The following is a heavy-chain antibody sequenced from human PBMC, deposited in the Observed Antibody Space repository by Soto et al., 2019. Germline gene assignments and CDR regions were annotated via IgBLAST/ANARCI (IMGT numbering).Heavy chain of an antibody. CDR1: GGTFSSYA. J-gene: IGHJ6*02. CDR2: IIPIFGTA. CDR3: ARTQYSSSQTSYYYGMDV. Sequence: GASVKGSCKASGGTFSSYASSWVRQAHGQGLEWMGGIIPIFGTANYAQKFQGRVTITADESTSTAYMELSSLRSEDTAVYYCARTQYSSSQTSYYYGMDVWGQGTTVTVSS. D-gene: IGHD6-13*01. V-gene: IGHV1-69*13.